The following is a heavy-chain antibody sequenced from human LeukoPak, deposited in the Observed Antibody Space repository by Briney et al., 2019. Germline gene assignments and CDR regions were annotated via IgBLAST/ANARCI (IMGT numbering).Heavy chain of an antibody. CDR1: GLTFNTYA. J-gene: IGHJ4*02. V-gene: IGHV3-23*01. D-gene: IGHD1-26*01. Sequence: GGSLRLSCAVSGLTFNTYAMNWVRQAPGKGLEWVSGISDRGRDTYCSDSVKGRFSISRDNSKSTVYLQMNSLRAEDTALYFCATGCVGSPSCFTTGYDHWGQGTLVTVSS. CDR3: ATGCVGSPSCFTTGYDH. CDR2: ISDRGRDT.